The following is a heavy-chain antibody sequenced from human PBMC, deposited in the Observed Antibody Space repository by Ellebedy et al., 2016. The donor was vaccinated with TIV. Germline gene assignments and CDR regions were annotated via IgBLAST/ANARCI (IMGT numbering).Heavy chain of an antibody. CDR2: IYYSGST. V-gene: IGHV4-39*07. CDR1: GGSISSSSYY. J-gene: IGHJ4*02. CDR3: ARGEDIVVVPAAISFDY. D-gene: IGHD2-2*02. Sequence: SETLSLTCSVSGGSISSSSYYWGWIRQPPGKGLEWIGTIYYSGSTYYNPPLKSRVTISIDTSKNQFSLKLSSVTAADTAVYYCARGEDIVVVPAAISFDYWGQGTLVTVSS.